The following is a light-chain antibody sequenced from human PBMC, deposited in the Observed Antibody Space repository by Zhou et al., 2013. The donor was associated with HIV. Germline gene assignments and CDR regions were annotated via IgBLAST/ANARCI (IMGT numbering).Light chain of an antibody. CDR2: DAS. CDR1: QSVSSSY. CDR3: QQYDTWPS. V-gene: IGKV3-20*01. J-gene: IGKJ2*01. Sequence: EVVMTQSPATLSVSPGERATLSCRASQSVSSSYLAWYQQKPGQAPSLLIFDASNRATGIPDRFSGSGSGTDFTLTISSLEPEDFALYYCQQYDTWPSFGQGTKLQIK.